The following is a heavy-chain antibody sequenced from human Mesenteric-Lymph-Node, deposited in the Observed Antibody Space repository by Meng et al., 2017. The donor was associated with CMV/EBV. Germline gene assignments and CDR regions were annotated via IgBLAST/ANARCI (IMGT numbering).Heavy chain of an antibody. Sequence: QIQTQESWPGPVKSSQTLSITYTNAGHSNSSNNAAWNWIRQSPSRGLEWLGRTYYRSESYNDYAVSVKSRISVNLDTSKNQLSLHLNFVTPEDTAVYYCAYFGDLPPLWWGQGTLVTVSS. CDR3: AYFGDLPPLW. CDR1: GHSNSSNNAA. J-gene: IGHJ4*02. V-gene: IGHV6-1*01. CDR2: TYYRSESYN. D-gene: IGHD3-16*01.